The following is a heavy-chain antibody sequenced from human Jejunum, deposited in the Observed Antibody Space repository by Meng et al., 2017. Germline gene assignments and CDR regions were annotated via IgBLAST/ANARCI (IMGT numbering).Heavy chain of an antibody. CDR1: GAIVSRNSGA. D-gene: IGHD4-17*01. J-gene: IGHJ4*02. CDR3: ARERRSYGFLNY. CDR2: TYYKSKWYT. Sequence: VQLQSSGPRLVTAPLNPSLTLAISGAIVSRNSGAWNWSRQPQSRGIELLGMTYYKSKWYTDYAVSLKSRITINPDTSKNQISLQLNSVTPEDTAVYYCARERRSYGFLNYWGQGTLVTVSS. V-gene: IGHV6-1*01.